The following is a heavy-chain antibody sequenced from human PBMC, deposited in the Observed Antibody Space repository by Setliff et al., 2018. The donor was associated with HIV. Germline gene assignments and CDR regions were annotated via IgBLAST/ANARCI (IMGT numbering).Heavy chain of an antibody. J-gene: IGHJ6*02. CDR2: IYYSGST. CDR3: ARVMGGSGYYESWYYYGMDF. D-gene: IGHD3-22*01. Sequence: SETLSLTCTVYGASISNSNSYWGWILQPTGKRLEWLGSIYYSGSTSYNPSLSSRLTVSVDTSKNQVSLQLSSVTAADTAVYFCARVMGGSGYYESWYYYGMDFWGQGTTVTVSS. V-gene: IGHV4-39*07. CDR1: GASISNSNSY.